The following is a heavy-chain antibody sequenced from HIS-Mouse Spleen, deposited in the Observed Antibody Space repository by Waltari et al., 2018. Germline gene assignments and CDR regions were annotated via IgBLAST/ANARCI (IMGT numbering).Heavy chain of an antibody. V-gene: IGHV4-39*01. D-gene: IGHD4-17*01. CDR3: AYGDYFDY. CDR1: GGSISSSSYY. Sequence: QLQLQESGPGLVKPSETLSLTCTVSGGSISSSSYYWGWIRQPPGKGLEWLGRIYYSGSTYYNPSLKSRVTISVDTSKSQFSLKLSSVTAADTAVYYCAYGDYFDYWGQGTLVTVSS. J-gene: IGHJ4*02. CDR2: IYYSGST.